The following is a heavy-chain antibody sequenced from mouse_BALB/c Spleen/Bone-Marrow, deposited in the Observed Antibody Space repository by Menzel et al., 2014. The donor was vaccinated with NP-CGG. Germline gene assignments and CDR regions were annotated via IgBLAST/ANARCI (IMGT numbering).Heavy chain of an antibody. CDR2: IGPYNGGT. J-gene: IGHJ1*01. CDR1: GYSFTDYN. Sequence: LVESGPELVKPGASVKVSCKASGYSFTDYNMYWVKQSHGKSLEWIGYIGPYNGGTTYNQKFKGKATLTADKSSSTAFMHLNSLTSEDSSVYYCTGEHGWYFDVWGAGTTVTVSS. CDR3: TGEHGWYFDV. V-gene: IGHV1S135*01.